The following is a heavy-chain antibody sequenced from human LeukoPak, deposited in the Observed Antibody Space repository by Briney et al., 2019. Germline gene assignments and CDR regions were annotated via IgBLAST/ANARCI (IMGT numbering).Heavy chain of an antibody. Sequence: SETLSLTCTVSAYSISSGYYWGWIRQPPGKGLEGIGSLSHSGSTFYNPSLKRRVTISVDTSKNQFSLKLSSVTAADTAVYYCVRVVPVAGTPDTFDIWGQGTMVTVSS. CDR2: LSHSGST. D-gene: IGHD6-19*01. J-gene: IGHJ3*02. CDR3: VRVVPVAGTPDTFDI. V-gene: IGHV4-38-2*02. CDR1: AYSISSGYY.